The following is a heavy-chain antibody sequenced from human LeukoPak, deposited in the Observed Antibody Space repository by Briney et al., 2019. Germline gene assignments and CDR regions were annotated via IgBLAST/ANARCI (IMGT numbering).Heavy chain of an antibody. J-gene: IGHJ5*02. CDR1: GFTFSSYG. V-gene: IGHV3-30*03. CDR2: ISYDGSNK. CDR3: AGSLEGVSP. Sequence: PGGSLRLSCAASGFTFSSYGMHWVRQAPGKGLEWVAVISYDGSNKYYADSVKGRFTISRDNSKNTLYLQMNSLRAEDTAVYYCAGSLEGVSPWGQGTLVTVSS. D-gene: IGHD6-13*01.